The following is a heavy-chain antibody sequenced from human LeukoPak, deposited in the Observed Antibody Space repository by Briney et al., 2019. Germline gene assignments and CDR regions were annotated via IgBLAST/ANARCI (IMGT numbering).Heavy chain of an antibody. Sequence: ASVKVSCMASGYTFTSYGISWVRQAPGQGLEWMGWISTYNGDSNYAQNLQGRGTLTTDTSTSTAYMELRSLSSDDTAVYYCARISNWGSSAYGMDVWGQGTTVTVSS. CDR3: ARISNWGSSAYGMDV. V-gene: IGHV1-18*01. J-gene: IGHJ6*02. CDR1: GYTFTSYG. D-gene: IGHD7-27*01. CDR2: ISTYNGDS.